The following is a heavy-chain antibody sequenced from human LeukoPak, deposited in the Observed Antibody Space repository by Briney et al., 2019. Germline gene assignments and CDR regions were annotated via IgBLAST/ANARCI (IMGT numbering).Heavy chain of an antibody. D-gene: IGHD2-15*01. CDR1: GDTFSNYG. J-gene: IGHJ1*01. Sequence: APVKVSCTASGDTFSNYGVSWVRQAPGQGLEWMGWVSALNGNTNVAQKVQGRLTLTRDTSTGTAHMELRSLTSDDTAVYYCATLQPAAAHFEHWGQGTLVTVST. CDR2: VSALNGNT. V-gene: IGHV1-18*01. CDR3: ATLQPAAAHFEH.